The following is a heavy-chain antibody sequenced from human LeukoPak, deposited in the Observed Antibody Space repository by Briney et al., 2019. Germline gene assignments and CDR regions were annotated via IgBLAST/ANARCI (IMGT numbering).Heavy chain of an antibody. Sequence: GGSLRLSCAASGFTFSSYAMHWVRQAPGKGLEWVAVISYDGSNKYYADSVKGRFTISRDNSKNTLYLQMNSLRAEDTAVYYCARDSPVITLTYYFDYWGQGTLVTVSS. CDR2: ISYDGSNK. J-gene: IGHJ4*02. CDR1: GFTFSSYA. V-gene: IGHV3-30*04. CDR3: ARDSPVITLTYYFDY. D-gene: IGHD4-23*01.